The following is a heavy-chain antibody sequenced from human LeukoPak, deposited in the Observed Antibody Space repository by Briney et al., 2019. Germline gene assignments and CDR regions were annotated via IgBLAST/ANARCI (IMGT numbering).Heavy chain of an antibody. CDR1: GYTFTGYY. J-gene: IGHJ4*02. CDR2: INPNSGGT. CDR3: ARDPRGAAADSADY. Sequence: ASVKVSCKASGYTFTGYYMHWVRQAPGQGLERVGRINPNSGGTNYAQKFQGRVTMTRDTSISTAYMELSRLRSDDTAVYYCARDPRGAAADSADYWGQGTLVTVSS. D-gene: IGHD6-13*01. V-gene: IGHV1-2*06.